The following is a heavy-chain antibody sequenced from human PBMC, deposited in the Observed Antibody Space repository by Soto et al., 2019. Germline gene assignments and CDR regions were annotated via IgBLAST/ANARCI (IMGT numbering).Heavy chain of an antibody. CDR1: GFTFSSYA. CDR2: ISGSGGST. J-gene: IGHJ6*03. Sequence: GGSLRLSCAASGFTFSSYAMSWVRQAPGKGLEWVSAISGSGGSTYYADSVKGRFTISRDNSKNTLYLQMNSLRAVDTAVYYCAKGPLYYYYYMDVWGKGTTVTVSS. V-gene: IGHV3-23*01. CDR3: AKGPLYYYYYMDV.